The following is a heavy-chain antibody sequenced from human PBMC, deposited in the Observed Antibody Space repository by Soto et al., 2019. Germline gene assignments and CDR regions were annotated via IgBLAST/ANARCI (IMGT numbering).Heavy chain of an antibody. CDR3: AKPGGYGGDSRHDAFDI. D-gene: IGHD2-21*02. V-gene: IGHV3-23*01. Sequence: EVQLLESGGGLVQPGGSLRLSCAASGFNPSNYAMNWVRQAPGKGLEWVSAISGSGSNTYYADSVKGRFAISRDNSKNAVDLQMDSLRADDTAVYYCAKPGGYGGDSRHDAFDIWGQGTMLTVSS. CDR1: GFNPSNYA. CDR2: ISGSGSNT. J-gene: IGHJ3*02.